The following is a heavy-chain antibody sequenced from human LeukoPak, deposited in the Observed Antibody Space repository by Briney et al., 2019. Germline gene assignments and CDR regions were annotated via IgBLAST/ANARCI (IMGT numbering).Heavy chain of an antibody. CDR3: ARESGYSTS. CDR1: GGSISSNNW. Sequence: SETLSLTCAVSGGSISSNNWWSWVRQPRGKGLEWIGEIYHSGSTNYNASLKSRVTISLDKSKNQFSLKLNSVTAADTAVYYCARESGYSTSWGQGTLVTVSS. V-gene: IGHV4-4*02. CDR2: IYHSGST. J-gene: IGHJ5*02. D-gene: IGHD1-26*01.